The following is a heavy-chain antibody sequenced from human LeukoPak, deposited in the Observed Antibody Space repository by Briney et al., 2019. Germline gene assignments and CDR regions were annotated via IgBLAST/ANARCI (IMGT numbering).Heavy chain of an antibody. D-gene: IGHD3-16*02. Sequence: SSETLSLTCTVSGDSITSYYWSWIRQSAEKGLEWIGRIYTTGTTNYNPSLKGRVTISVDTSKIQFSLKLSSVTAADTAVYYCAATGITFGGVIVRPEGLIDYWGQGTLVTVSS. CDR2: IYTTGTT. CDR1: GDSITSYY. V-gene: IGHV4-4*07. J-gene: IGHJ4*02. CDR3: AATGITFGGVIVRPEGLIDY.